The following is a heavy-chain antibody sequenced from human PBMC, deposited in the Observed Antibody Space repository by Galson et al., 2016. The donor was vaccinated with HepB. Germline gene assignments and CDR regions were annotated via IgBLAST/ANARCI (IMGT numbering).Heavy chain of an antibody. CDR1: GYTFNTYD. Sequence: SVKVSCKASGYTFNTYDISWVRQAPGQGLEWMGIISTYKGNTNYAQDFQGRVTVTTDTSTSTAYMELRSLRSDDTAVYYCARVPSTYCSGTSCLVDTWGQGTLVPVSS. V-gene: IGHV1-18*01. J-gene: IGHJ5*02. CDR3: ARVPSTYCSGTSCLVDT. D-gene: IGHD2-2*01. CDR2: ISTYKGNT.